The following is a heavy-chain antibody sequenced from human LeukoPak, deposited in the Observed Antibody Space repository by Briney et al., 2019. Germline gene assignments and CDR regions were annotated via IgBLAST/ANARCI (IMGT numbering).Heavy chain of an antibody. Sequence: GGSLRLSCAASGLTVSRNYMSWVRQAPGKGLESVSVIYSGGSTYYADSVRGRFTISRDNSKNTLYLQMNSLRDEDTAVYYCARDPYSGEYGAYYYYYMDVWGKGTTVTVSS. V-gene: IGHV3-53*01. CDR2: IYSGGST. CDR3: ARDPYSGEYGAYYYYYMDV. CDR1: GLTVSRNY. D-gene: IGHD1-26*01. J-gene: IGHJ6*03.